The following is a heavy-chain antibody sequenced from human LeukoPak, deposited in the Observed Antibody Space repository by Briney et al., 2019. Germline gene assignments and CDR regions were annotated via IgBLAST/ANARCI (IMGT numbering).Heavy chain of an antibody. J-gene: IGHJ3*02. CDR3: TRDREYYYDSSGHTQGSDAFDI. V-gene: IGHV3-21*03. CDR1: GFTFSSYS. CDR2: ISSSSSYI. Sequence: PGGSLRLSCAASGFTFSSYSMNWVRQAPGKGLEWVSSISSSSSYIYYADSVKGRFTISRDNAKNSLYLQMNSLKTEDTAVYYCTRDREYYYDSSGHTQGSDAFDIWGQGTMVTVSS. D-gene: IGHD3-22*01.